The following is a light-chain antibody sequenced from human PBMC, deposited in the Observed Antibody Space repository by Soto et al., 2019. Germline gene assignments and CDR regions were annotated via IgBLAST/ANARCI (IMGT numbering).Light chain of an antibody. Sequence: QSSLAQPAPVSGSPGQSITISCIGTSSDVGGYNDLSWYQQHPGKAPKLMIYEVTKRPSGVSTCFSGSKSGNTASLTISGLQAEDEADYYCSSYASSSRYVFGTGTKVTVL. CDR1: SSDVGGYND. J-gene: IGLJ1*01. V-gene: IGLV2-14*01. CDR3: SSYASSSRYV. CDR2: EVT.